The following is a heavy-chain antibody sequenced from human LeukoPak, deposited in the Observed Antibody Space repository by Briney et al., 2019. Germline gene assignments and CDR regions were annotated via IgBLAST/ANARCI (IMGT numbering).Heavy chain of an antibody. CDR3: ARALYSGYDDYYYYYMDV. D-gene: IGHD5-12*01. CDR2: IIPIFGTA. V-gene: IGHV1-69*13. J-gene: IGHJ6*03. Sequence: ASVKVSCKASGGTFSSYAISWVRQAPGQGLEWMGGIIPIFGTANYAQKFQGRVTITAGESTSTAYMELSSPRSEDTAVYYCARALYSGYDDYYYYYMDVWGKGTTVTVSS. CDR1: GGTFSSYA.